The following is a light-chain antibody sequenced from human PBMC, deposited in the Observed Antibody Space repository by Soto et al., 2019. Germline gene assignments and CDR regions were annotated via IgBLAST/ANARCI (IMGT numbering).Light chain of an antibody. Sequence: EMVLTQSPGTLSLSPGERATLSRRASQSVSSNYIAWYQQNPGQAPRLLIYGASTRATGIPDRFSGSGSGTDFTLTISRLEPEDFAVYFCQQYGRSPPFAFGQGTKVEIK. V-gene: IGKV3-20*01. J-gene: IGKJ2*01. CDR1: QSVSSNY. CDR2: GAS. CDR3: QQYGRSPPFA.